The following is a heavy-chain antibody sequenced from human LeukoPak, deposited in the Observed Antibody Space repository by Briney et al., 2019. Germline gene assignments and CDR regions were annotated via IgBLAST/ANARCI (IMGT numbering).Heavy chain of an antibody. V-gene: IGHV4-30-4*08. CDR1: GGSISSGDYY. J-gene: IGHJ4*02. D-gene: IGHD3-22*01. CDR2: IYYSGST. CDR3: ARTVDYYDSSGYFPDY. Sequence: SQTLSLTCTVSGGSISSGDYYWSWIRQPPGKGLEWIGYIYYSGSTYYNPSLKSRVTISVDRSKNQFSLKLSSVIAADTAVYYCARTVDYYDSSGYFPDYWAREPWSPSPQ.